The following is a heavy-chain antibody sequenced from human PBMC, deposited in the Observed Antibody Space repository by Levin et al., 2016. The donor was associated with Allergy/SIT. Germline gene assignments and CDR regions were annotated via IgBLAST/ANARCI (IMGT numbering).Heavy chain of an antibody. CDR2: IYPGDSDT. V-gene: IGHV5-51*01. J-gene: IGHJ4*02. D-gene: IGHD6-19*01. CDR3: ARQAAYSSGRIDY. Sequence: GESLKISCQGFGYSFTNYWIAWVRQMPGEGLEWLGIIYPGDSDTRYSPSFQGQVTISADESAAFLQWRSLKASDTAMYYCARQAAYSSGRIDYWGQGTLVTVSS. CDR1: GYSFTNYW.